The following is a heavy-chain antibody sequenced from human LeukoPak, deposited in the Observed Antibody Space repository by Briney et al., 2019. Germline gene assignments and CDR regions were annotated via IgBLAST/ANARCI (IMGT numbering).Heavy chain of an antibody. D-gene: IGHD5-24*01. CDR3: ARFGRWPQYPFDY. CDR2: IYYSGST. Sequence: SETLSLTCTVSGGSISSSSYYWGWIRQPPGKGLEWIGSIYYSGSTYYNPSLKSRVTISVDTSKNQFSLKLSSVTAADTAVYYCARFGRWPQYPFDYWGQGTLVTVSS. J-gene: IGHJ4*02. V-gene: IGHV4-39*01. CDR1: GGSISSSSYY.